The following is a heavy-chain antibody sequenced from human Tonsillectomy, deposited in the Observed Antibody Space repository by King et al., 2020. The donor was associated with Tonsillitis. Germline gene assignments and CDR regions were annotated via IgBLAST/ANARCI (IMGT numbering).Heavy chain of an antibody. D-gene: IGHD2-2*01. J-gene: IGHJ3*02. CDR2: IIPIVGTA. CDR3: ASPPAGYFSSTTCRYAFDI. V-gene: IGHV1-69*01. CDR1: GGTFSSYV. Sequence: VQLVESGAEVKKPGSSVKVSCKASGGTFSSYVISWVRQAPGQGLEWMGGIIPIVGTANYAQKFRGRVTITADESTSTAYMELSSLRSEDTAVYYCASPPAGYFSSTTCRYAFDIWGKGTMVTVSS.